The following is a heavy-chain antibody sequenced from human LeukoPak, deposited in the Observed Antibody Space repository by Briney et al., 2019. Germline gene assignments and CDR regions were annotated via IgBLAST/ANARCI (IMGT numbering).Heavy chain of an antibody. V-gene: IGHV3-30*18. D-gene: IGHD5-12*01. CDR2: ISYDGSNK. J-gene: IGHJ5*02. Sequence: GGSLRLFCGASGFTFSSYGMHWVRQAPGKGLEWVAVISYDGSNKYYADSVKGRFTISRDNSKNTLYLQMNSLRAEDTAVYYCAKAPANSGYDSDWFDPWGQGTLVTVSS. CDR1: GFTFSSYG. CDR3: AKAPANSGYDSDWFDP.